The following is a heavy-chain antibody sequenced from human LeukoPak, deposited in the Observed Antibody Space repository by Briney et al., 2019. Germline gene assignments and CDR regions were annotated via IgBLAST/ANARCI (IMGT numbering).Heavy chain of an antibody. D-gene: IGHD1-1*01. CDR1: GYTFTGYY. V-gene: IGHV1-2*06. CDR3: ARALYNWNDVGWFDP. Sequence: ASVKVSCKASGYTFTGYYMHWVRQAPGQGLEWMGRINPNSGGTNYAQKFQGRVTMTRDTSISTAYMDLSRLRSDDTAVYYCARALYNWNDVGWFDPWGQGTLVTVSS. CDR2: INPNSGGT. J-gene: IGHJ5*02.